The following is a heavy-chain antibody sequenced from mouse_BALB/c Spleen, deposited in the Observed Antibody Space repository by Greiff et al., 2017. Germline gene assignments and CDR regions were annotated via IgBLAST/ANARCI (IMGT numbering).Heavy chain of an antibody. V-gene: IGHV1-69*01. CDR2: IDTSDSYT. CDR3: ARGRQLGLPYY. Sequence: QVQLQQPGAELVMPGASVKMSCKASGYTFTDYWMHWVKQRPGQGLEWIGAIDTSDSYTSYNQKFKGKATLTVDESSSTAYMQLSSLTSEDSAVYYCARGRQLGLPYYWGQGTTLSLL. J-gene: IGHJ2*01. CDR1: GYTFTDYW. D-gene: IGHD3-2*01.